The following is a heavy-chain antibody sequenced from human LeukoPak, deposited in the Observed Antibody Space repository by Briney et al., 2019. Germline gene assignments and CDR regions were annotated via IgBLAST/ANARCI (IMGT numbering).Heavy chain of an antibody. D-gene: IGHD6-19*01. CDR3: AKVPYSSGWNQYYFDY. CDR2: ISWNSGSI. J-gene: IGHJ4*02. V-gene: IGHV3-9*01. CDR1: GFTFGDYA. Sequence: GGSLRLSCAASGFTFGDYAMHWVRQAPGKGLEWVSGISWNSGSIGYADSVKGRLTISRDNSKNTLYLQMNSLRAEDTAVYYCAKVPYSSGWNQYYFDYWGQGTLVTVSS.